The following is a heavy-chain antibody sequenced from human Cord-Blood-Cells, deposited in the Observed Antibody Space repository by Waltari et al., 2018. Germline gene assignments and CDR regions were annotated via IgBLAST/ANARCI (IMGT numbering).Heavy chain of an antibody. CDR3: ARMSYWGSRAFDI. Sequence: QLQLQESGPGLVKPSETLSLTCTVSGGSISSSSSYWGWLRQPPGKGLEWIGSIYYSGSTYYNPSLKSRVTISVDTSKNQFSLKLSSVTAADTAVYYCARMSYWGSRAFDIWGQGTMVTVSS. V-gene: IGHV4-39*01. CDR1: GGSISSSSSY. CDR2: IYYSGST. J-gene: IGHJ3*02. D-gene: IGHD7-27*01.